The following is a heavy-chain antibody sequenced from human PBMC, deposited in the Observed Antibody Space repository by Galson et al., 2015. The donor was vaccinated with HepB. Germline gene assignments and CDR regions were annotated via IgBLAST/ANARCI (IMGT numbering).Heavy chain of an antibody. Sequence: LSLTCTVSGGSISSYYWSWIRQPPGKGLEWIGYIYYSGSTNYNPSLKSRVTISVDTSKNQFSLKLSSVTAADTAVYYCARSAGYGDYDYWGQGTLVTVSS. J-gene: IGHJ4*02. CDR2: IYYSGST. V-gene: IGHV4-59*01. CDR3: ARSAGYGDYDY. D-gene: IGHD4-17*01. CDR1: GGSISSYY.